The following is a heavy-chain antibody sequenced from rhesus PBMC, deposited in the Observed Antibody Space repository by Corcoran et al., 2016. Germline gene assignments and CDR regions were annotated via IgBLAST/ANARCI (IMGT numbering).Heavy chain of an antibody. CDR3: ARRRNSGSYYFDY. D-gene: IGHD3-16*01. CDR1: GFSIRPSGMG. J-gene: IGHJ4*01. CDR2: IYWDDDK. Sequence: QVTLKESGPALVKPTQTLTLTCTFSGFSIRPSGMGVGWSLRPPGKALEWLELIYWDDDKYYSTSLKSRLTISKDTSKNQVVLTMTNMDPVDTATYYCARRRNSGSYYFDYWGQGVLVTVSA. V-gene: IGHV2-174*01.